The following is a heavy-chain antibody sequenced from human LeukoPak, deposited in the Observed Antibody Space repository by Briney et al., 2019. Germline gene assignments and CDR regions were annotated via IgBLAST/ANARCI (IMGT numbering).Heavy chain of an antibody. CDR1: GFTVSSNY. J-gene: IGHJ4*01. D-gene: IGHD4-17*01. CDR2: IYSDSGGST. Sequence: GGSLRLSCAASGFTVSSNYMSWVRQAPGKGLEWVSVIYSDSGGSTYYADSVKGRFTMSRDNSKNTLYLHMNSLRAEDTAVYYCARGFTYDYGDYFDYWGQGTLVTVSS. V-gene: IGHV3-66*01. CDR3: ARGFTYDYGDYFDY.